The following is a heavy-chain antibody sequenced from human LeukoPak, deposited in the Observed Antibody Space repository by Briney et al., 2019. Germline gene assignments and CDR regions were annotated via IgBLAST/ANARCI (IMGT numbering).Heavy chain of an antibody. V-gene: IGHV3-74*01. J-gene: IGHJ4*02. D-gene: IGHD3-9*01. Sequence: GGSLRLSCAASGFTFSSYWMHWVRQAPGKGLVWVSRINSDGSSTSYADSVKGRVTISRDDAKNTLYLQMNSLRDDDTAVYYCARDQRYAFDYWGQGILVAVSS. CDR2: INSDGSST. CDR3: ARDQRYAFDY. CDR1: GFTFSSYW.